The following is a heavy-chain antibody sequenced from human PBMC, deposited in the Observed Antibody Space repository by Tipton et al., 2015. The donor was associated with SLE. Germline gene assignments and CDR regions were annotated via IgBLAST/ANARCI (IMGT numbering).Heavy chain of an antibody. CDR1: GGSFSGYY. D-gene: IGHD6-13*01. CDR3: ASGYSSSWYGMDV. J-gene: IGHJ6*02. CDR2: INHSGTT. V-gene: IGHV4-34*01. Sequence: TLSLTCAVYGGSFSGYYWSWIRQPPGKGLEWIGEINHSGTTNYNPSLKSRVTISVDTSKNQFSLRLSSVTAADTAVYYCASGYSSSWYGMDVWGQGTTVTVSS.